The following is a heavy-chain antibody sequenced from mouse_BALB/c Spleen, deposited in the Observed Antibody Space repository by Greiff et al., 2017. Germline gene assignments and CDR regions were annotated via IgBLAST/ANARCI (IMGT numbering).Heavy chain of an antibody. CDR1: GYAFTSSN. Sequence: EVQLQQSGPELVKPGASVKVSCKASGYAFTSSNMYWVKQSPGQSLEWIGYIDPYNGGTSYNQKFKGKATLTVDKSSSTAYMHLNSLTSEDSAVYYCARRGRRYDWFAMDYWGQGTSVTVSS. D-gene: IGHD2-14*01. CDR3: ARRGRRYDWFAMDY. J-gene: IGHJ4*01. V-gene: IGHV1S135*01. CDR2: IDPYNGGT.